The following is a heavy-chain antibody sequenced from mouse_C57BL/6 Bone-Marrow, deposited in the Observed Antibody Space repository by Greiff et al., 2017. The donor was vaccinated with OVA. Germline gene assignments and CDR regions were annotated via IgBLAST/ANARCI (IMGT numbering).Heavy chain of an antibody. CDR2: IDPSDSYT. CDR3: ARRWLRRSFDY. D-gene: IGHD2-2*01. J-gene: IGHJ2*01. V-gene: IGHV1-69*01. CDR1: GYTFTSYW. Sequence: QVQLQQPGAELVMPGASVKLSCKASGYTFTSYWMHWVKQRPGQCLEWIGEIDPSDSYTNYNQKFKGKSTLTVDKSSSTAYMQLSSLTSEDSAVYYCARRWLRRSFDYWGQGTTLTVSS.